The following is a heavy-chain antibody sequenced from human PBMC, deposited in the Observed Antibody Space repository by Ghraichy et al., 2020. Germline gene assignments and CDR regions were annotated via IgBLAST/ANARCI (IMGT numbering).Heavy chain of an antibody. CDR2: IWYDGSNK. V-gene: IGHV3-33*01. CDR3: ARDYYGSGTYYYYYGMDV. J-gene: IGHJ6*02. CDR1: GFTFSSYG. D-gene: IGHD3-10*01. Sequence: GGSLRLSCAASGFTFSSYGMHWVRQAPGKGLEWVAVIWYDGSNKYYADSVKGRFTISRDNSKTTLYLQMNSLRAEDTAVYYCARDYYGSGTYYYYYGMDVWGQGTTVTVSS.